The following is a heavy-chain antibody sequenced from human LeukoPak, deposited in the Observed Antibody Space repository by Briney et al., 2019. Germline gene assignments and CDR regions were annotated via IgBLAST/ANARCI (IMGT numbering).Heavy chain of an antibody. Sequence: SETLSLTCDVSGDFIKSYWWGWVRQPPGKGLEWIGDIDHRGTATYNPSLKSRLTISADASKNQFSLKLNSVTDADTAVYYCAVGITILGVAASFDSWGQGNLVIVSS. J-gene: IGHJ4*02. CDR2: IDHRGTA. D-gene: IGHD3-3*01. V-gene: IGHV4/OR15-8*01. CDR3: AVGITILGVAASFDS. CDR1: GDFIKSYW.